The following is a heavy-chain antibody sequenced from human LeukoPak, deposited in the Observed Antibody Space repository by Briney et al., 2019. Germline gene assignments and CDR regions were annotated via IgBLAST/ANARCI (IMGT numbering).Heavy chain of an antibody. J-gene: IGHJ5*02. Sequence: GGSLRLSCAASGFTFSSYSMNWVRQAPGKGLEWVSSISSSSSYIYYADSVKGRFTISRDNAKNSLYLQMNSLRAEDTAVYYCARDRLAYNWNYMIHDPWGQGTLVTVSS. V-gene: IGHV3-21*01. D-gene: IGHD1-7*01. CDR3: ARDRLAYNWNYMIHDP. CDR1: GFTFSSYS. CDR2: ISSSSSYI.